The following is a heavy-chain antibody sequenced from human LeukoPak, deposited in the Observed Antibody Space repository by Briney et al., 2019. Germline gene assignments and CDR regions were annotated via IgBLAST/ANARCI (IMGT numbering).Heavy chain of an antibody. Sequence: PSETLSLTCTVSGGSISSYYWSWIRQPAGKGLEWIGRIYTSGSTNYNPSLKSRVTMSVDTSKNQFSLKLSSVTAADTAVYYCARDKVPSYYYYYYTDVWGKGTTVTVSS. CDR3: ARDKVPSYYYYYYTDV. CDR1: GGSISSYY. D-gene: IGHD2-2*01. CDR2: IYTSGST. J-gene: IGHJ6*03. V-gene: IGHV4-4*07.